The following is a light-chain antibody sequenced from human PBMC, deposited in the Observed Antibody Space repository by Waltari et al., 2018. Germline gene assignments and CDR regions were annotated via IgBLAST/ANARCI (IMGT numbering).Light chain of an antibody. Sequence: QSVLTQPPSASETPGQRVTISCSGSSSNIGSNVVNWYQQVPGTAPKPLIYSNDQRPSGVPDRFSGSKSGSSASLAISGLQSEDEAHYYCAAWDDSLNGRWVFGGGTKLTVL. CDR3: AAWDDSLNGRWV. V-gene: IGLV1-44*01. CDR1: SSNIGSNV. J-gene: IGLJ3*02. CDR2: SND.